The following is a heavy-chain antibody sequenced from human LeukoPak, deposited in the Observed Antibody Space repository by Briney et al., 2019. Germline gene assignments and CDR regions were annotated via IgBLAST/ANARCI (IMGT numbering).Heavy chain of an antibody. Sequence: PSQTLSLTCSVSGGSISTDTYYWSWIRQPAGKGPERIGRMYTSGSTTYNPSLKSRVTISVHTSKNQFSLKLSSVTAADTAVYYCARTTRVRGSDAFDIWGQGTMVTVSS. CDR2: MYTSGST. D-gene: IGHD1-1*01. CDR3: ARTTRVRGSDAFDI. V-gene: IGHV4-61*02. J-gene: IGHJ3*02. CDR1: GGSISTDTYY.